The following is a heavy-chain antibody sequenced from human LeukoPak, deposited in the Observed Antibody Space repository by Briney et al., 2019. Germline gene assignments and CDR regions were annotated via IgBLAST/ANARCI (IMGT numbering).Heavy chain of an antibody. Sequence: GGSLILSCAASGFTFSTSWMHWVRQPPGKGLVWVSRMNSDGSVTTYADSVKGRFTISRDNAKNTLYLQMNSLRAEDTAVYYCARGVNGNSDYWGQGTLVTVSS. CDR3: ARGVNGNSDY. V-gene: IGHV3-74*01. CDR2: MNSDGSVT. D-gene: IGHD2-8*01. CDR1: GFTFSTSW. J-gene: IGHJ4*02.